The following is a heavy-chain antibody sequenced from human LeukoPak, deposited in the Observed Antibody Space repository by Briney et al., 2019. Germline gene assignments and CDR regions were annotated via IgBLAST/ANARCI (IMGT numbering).Heavy chain of an antibody. V-gene: IGHV3-30-3*01. J-gene: IGHJ4*02. CDR1: GFTFSSYA. D-gene: IGHD1-26*01. CDR3: ASDGTYSGSHFDY. CDR2: ISYDGSNK. Sequence: GGSLRLTCAASGFTFSSYAMHWARQAPGKGLEWVAVISYDGSNKYYADSVKGRFTISRDNSKNTLYLQMNSLRAEDTAVYYCASDGTYSGSHFDYWGQGTLVTVSS.